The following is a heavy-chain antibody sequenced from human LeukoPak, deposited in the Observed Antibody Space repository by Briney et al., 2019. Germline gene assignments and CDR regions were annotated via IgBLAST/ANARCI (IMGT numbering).Heavy chain of an antibody. CDR2: FDPEDGET. J-gene: IGHJ4*02. CDR1: GYTLTELS. V-gene: IGHV1-24*01. CDR3: ARDGPRYCSGGSCYFDY. D-gene: IGHD2-15*01. Sequence: ASVKVSCKVSGYTLTELSMHWVRQAPGKGLEWMGGFDPEDGETIYAQKFQGRVTMTEDTSTDTAYMELSSLRSEDTAVYYCARDGPRYCSGGSCYFDYWGQGTLVTVSS.